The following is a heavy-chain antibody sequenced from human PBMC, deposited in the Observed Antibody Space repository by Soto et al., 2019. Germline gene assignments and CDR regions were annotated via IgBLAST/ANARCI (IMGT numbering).Heavy chain of an antibody. CDR2: IYHSGTF. V-gene: IGHV4-4*02. J-gene: IGHJ6*02. Sequence: QVRLKESGPGLVKPSGTLSLTCAVSGGSVESSSCWSWVRQAPGKGLEWIGGIYHSGTFNYNPSLASRVSVSVVKSTNHFSLNLNSVTAAATAVYYCVRSVPAATWAYNGMDVWGQGTTVTVSS. D-gene: IGHD2-15*01. CDR1: GGSVESSSC. CDR3: VRSVPAATWAYNGMDV.